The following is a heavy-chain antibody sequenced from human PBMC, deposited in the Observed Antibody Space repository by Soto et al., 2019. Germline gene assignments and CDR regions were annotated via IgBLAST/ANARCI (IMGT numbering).Heavy chain of an antibody. CDR2: IYWDDDK. CDR3: AHIVVAGLGYYFDY. CDR1: GFSLSSNRMA. Sequence: QITLKESGPTLVKPTQTLTLTCTFSGFSLSSNRMAVGWIRQPPGKALEWLALIYWDDDKRYSPFLKSRLTITNXXXXXXVXXTXXXXXXXXXAXXYCAHIVVAGLGYYFDYWGQGTLVTVSS. J-gene: IGHJ4*02. D-gene: IGHD6-19*01. V-gene: IGHV2-5*02.